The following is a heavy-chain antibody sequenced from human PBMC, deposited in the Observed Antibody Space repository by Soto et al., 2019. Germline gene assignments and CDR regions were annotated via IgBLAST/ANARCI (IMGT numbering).Heavy chain of an antibody. CDR3: ARQDDSYFDY. D-gene: IGHD2-15*01. CDR2: IYYSGST. J-gene: IGHJ4*02. V-gene: IGHV4-31*03. Sequence: SETLSLTCTVSGGSISSGCYYWSWIRQHPGKGLEWIGYIYYSGSTYYNPSLRGRVTISVDTSKNQFSLKLSSVTAADTAVYYCARQDDSYFDYWGQGTLVTVSS. CDR1: GGSISSGCYY.